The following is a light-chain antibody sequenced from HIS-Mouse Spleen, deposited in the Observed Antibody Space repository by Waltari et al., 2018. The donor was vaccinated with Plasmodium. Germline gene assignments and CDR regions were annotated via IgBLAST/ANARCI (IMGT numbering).Light chain of an antibody. Sequence: SYELTQPPSASVSPGQTASITSSGDNLGDKYACWYQQKPGQSPVLVIYQDSKRPSGLPERFSGSNSGNTATLTISGTQAMDEADYYCQAWDSSTVVFGGGTKLTVL. CDR3: QAWDSSTVV. V-gene: IGLV3-1*01. CDR2: QDS. CDR1: NLGDKY. J-gene: IGLJ2*01.